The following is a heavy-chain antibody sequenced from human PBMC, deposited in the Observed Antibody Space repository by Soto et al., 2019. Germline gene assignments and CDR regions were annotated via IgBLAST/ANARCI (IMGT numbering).Heavy chain of an antibody. Sequence: GGSLRLSCAASGFTFSSYWMSWVRQAPGKGLEWVANIKQDGSEKYYVDSVKGRFTISRDNAKNSLYLQMNSLRAEDTAVYYCARDSYNWNYYFDYWGQGTLVTVSS. V-gene: IGHV3-7*03. J-gene: IGHJ4*02. D-gene: IGHD1-7*01. CDR2: IKQDGSEK. CDR3: ARDSYNWNYYFDY. CDR1: GFTFSSYW.